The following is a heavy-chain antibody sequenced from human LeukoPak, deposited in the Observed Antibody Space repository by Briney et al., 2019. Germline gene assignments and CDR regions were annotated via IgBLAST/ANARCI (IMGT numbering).Heavy chain of an antibody. CDR1: GGSISSYY. Sequence: SETLSLTCTVSGGSISSYYLSWIRQPRGKGLEWIGYIYYSGSTNYNPSLKSRVTISVDTSKNQFSLKLSSVTAADTAVYYCAPLSTIFGVVYYYKDVWGKGTTVTVSS. J-gene: IGHJ6*03. D-gene: IGHD3-3*01. V-gene: IGHV4-59*08. CDR2: IYYSGST. CDR3: APLSTIFGVVYYYKDV.